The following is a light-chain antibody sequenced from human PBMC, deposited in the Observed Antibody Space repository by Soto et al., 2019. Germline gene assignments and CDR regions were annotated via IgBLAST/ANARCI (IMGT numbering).Light chain of an antibody. Sequence: EIVLTQSPGTLSLSPGERATLSCRASQSVSNRYLAWYQQKPGQAPRLLIYGESSRATGLPDRFSGSGSGTDFTLTISRLEPEDFAVYYCQQYGGAPRTFGQRTQVAIK. V-gene: IGKV3-20*01. CDR3: QQYGGAPRT. CDR2: GES. J-gene: IGKJ1*01. CDR1: QSVSNRY.